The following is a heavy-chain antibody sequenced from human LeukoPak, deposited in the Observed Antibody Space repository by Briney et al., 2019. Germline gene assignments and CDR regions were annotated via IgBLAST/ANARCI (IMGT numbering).Heavy chain of an antibody. CDR3: ARDSSGYYGKGSYFDY. D-gene: IGHD3-22*01. Sequence: SETLSLTCTVSGGSISSSSYYWGWIRQPPGKGLEWIGSIYYSGSTYYNPSFKSRVTISVDTSKNQFSLKLSSVTAADTAVYYCARDSSGYYGKGSYFDYWGQGTLVTVSS. V-gene: IGHV4-39*01. CDR2: IYYSGST. CDR1: GGSISSSSYY. J-gene: IGHJ4*02.